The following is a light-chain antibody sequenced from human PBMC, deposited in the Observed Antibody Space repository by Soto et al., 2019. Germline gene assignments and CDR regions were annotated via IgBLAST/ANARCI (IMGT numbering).Light chain of an antibody. CDR1: QSVSSSY. Sequence: EIVLTQSPGTLSLSPGERATLSCRASQSVSSSYLAWYQQKPGQAPRLLIYGASSRATVSPDRFSGSGSGRDFTLTISRLEPEDFAVYYCQQYGSSLMYTFGQGTKLEIK. CDR2: GAS. V-gene: IGKV3-20*01. CDR3: QQYGSSLMYT. J-gene: IGKJ2*01.